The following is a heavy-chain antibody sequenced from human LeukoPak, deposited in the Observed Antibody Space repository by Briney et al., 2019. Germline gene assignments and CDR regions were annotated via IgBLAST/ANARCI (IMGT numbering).Heavy chain of an antibody. V-gene: IGHV6-1*01. D-gene: IGHD6-19*01. CDR1: GDSVSSNSAA. J-gene: IGHJ6*02. Sequence: SQTLSLTCALSGDSVSSNSAAWNWIRQSPSRGLEWLGRTYYRSKWYNDYAVSVKSRITINPDTSKNQFSLQLSSVTPEDTAVYYCAGYTITVAGFDYYYYGMDVWGQGTTVTVSS. CDR3: AGYTITVAGFDYYYYGMDV. CDR2: TYYRSKWYN.